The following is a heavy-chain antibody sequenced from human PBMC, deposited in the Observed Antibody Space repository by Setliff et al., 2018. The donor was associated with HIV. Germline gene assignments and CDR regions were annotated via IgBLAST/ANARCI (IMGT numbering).Heavy chain of an antibody. J-gene: IGHJ5*02. D-gene: IGHD3-16*01. CDR1: GYRITKNA. V-gene: IGHV7-4-1*02. Sequence: ASVKVSCKASGYRITKNALNWVRQAPGQGLEWMGWINTNTGNPTYVQGFTERFVFSLDTSVSTAYLEIRSLKPEDTAVYYCARALSAWGGYDPWGQGTLVTVSS. CDR3: ARALSAWGGYDP. CDR2: INTNTGNP.